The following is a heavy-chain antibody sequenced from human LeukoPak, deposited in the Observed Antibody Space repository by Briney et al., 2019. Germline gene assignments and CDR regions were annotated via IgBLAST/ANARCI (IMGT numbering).Heavy chain of an antibody. Sequence: ASVKVSCKASGGTFSSYAISWVRQAPGQGLEWMGWIKPNSGGTNYAQKFQGRVTMTRDTSISTAYMELSRLRSEDTAVYYCATDTATVTTRGNWFDPWGQGTLVTVSS. CDR2: IKPNSGGT. D-gene: IGHD4-17*01. J-gene: IGHJ5*02. CDR1: GGTFSSYA. CDR3: ATDTATVTTRGNWFDP. V-gene: IGHV1-2*02.